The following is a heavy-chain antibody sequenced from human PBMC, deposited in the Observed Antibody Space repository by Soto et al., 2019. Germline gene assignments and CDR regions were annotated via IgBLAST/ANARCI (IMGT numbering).Heavy chain of an antibody. CDR2: IYYSGST. Sequence: SETLSLTCTVSGGSISSSSYYWGWIRQPPGKGLEWIGSIYYSGSTYYNPSLKSRVTISVDTSKNQFSLKLSSVTAADTAVYYCARRGYSGYDSFWFDPWGQGTLVTVSS. D-gene: IGHD5-12*01. CDR3: ARRGYSGYDSFWFDP. CDR1: GGSISSSSYY. V-gene: IGHV4-39*01. J-gene: IGHJ5*02.